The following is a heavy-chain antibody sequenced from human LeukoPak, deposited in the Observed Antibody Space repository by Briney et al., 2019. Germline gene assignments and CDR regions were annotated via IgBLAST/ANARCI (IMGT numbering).Heavy chain of an antibody. D-gene: IGHD1-26*01. CDR3: AREDAGGTYSFDY. Sequence: PGGSLRLSCAVSGFTVSSNFMSWVRQAPGKGPEWVSVIYTSGITYYADSVRGRFTISRDNPKNTLYLQMDSLTAEDTAVYYCAREDAGGTYSFDYWGQGTLVTVSS. J-gene: IGHJ4*02. V-gene: IGHV3-66*01. CDR1: GFTVSSNF. CDR2: IYTSGIT.